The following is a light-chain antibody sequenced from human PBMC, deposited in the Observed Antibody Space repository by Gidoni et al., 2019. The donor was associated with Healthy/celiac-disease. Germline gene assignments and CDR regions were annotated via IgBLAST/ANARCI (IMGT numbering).Light chain of an antibody. J-gene: IGKJ1*01. CDR3: QQYNSYPWT. CDR1: HSISSW. Sequence: EIQMTQSPSTLSASVGDRVTITCRASHSISSWLAWYQQKPGNAPKLLIYKASILESGVPSRFSGSGSGTEFTLTISSLQPDDFATYYCQQYNSYPWTFGQGTKVEIK. V-gene: IGKV1-5*03. CDR2: KAS.